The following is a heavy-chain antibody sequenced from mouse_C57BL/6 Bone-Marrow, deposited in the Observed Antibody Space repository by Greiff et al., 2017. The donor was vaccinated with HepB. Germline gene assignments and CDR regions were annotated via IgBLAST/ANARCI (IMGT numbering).Heavy chain of an antibody. CDR2: ISYDGSN. CDR1: GYSITSGYY. J-gene: IGHJ2*01. V-gene: IGHV3-6*01. Sequence: EVHLVESGPGLVKPSQSLSLTCSVTGYSITSGYYWNWIRQFPGNKLEWMGYISYDGSNNYKPSLKNRISITRDTSKNQFLLTLNSVTTEDTATYYCARGAYGSSSYYFDYWGQGTTLTVSS. D-gene: IGHD1-1*01. CDR3: ARGAYGSSSYYFDY.